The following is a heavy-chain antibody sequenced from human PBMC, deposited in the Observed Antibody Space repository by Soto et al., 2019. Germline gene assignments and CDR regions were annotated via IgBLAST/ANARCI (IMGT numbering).Heavy chain of an antibody. CDR2: MSRTGDNT. V-gene: IGHV3-23*01. D-gene: IGHD3-10*02. CDR1: GFTFSIYA. J-gene: IGHJ4*02. Sequence: GGSLRLSCAASGFTFSIYAMTWVRQSPGKGLEWVSSMSRTGDNTYYADSVKGRFTISRDNSKNTLYLQMNSLRAEDTAMYYCTIVRVAGSALDHWGQGTLVTVSS. CDR3: TIVRVAGSALDH.